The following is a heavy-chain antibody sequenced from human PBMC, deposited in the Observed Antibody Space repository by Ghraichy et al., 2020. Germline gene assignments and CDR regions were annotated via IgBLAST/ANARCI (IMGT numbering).Heavy chain of an antibody. V-gene: IGHV6-1*01. CDR1: GDSVSSNSAA. CDR3: ARGILITEPEWLYYYYGMDV. CDR2: TYYRSKWYN. J-gene: IGHJ6*02. Sequence: TLSLTCAISGDSVSSNSAAWNWIRQSPSRGLEWLGRTYYRSKWYNDYAVSVKSRITINPDTSKNQFSLQLNSVTPEDTAVYYCARGILITEPEWLYYYYGMDVWGQGTTVTVSS. D-gene: IGHD5-24*01.